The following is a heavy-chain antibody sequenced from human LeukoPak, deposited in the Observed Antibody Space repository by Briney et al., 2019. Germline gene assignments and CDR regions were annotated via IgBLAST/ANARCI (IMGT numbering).Heavy chain of an antibody. CDR2: ISYSGST. Sequence: PSETLSLTCTVSGGSISSSSYYWGWIRQPPGKGLEWIGSISYSGSTYYNPSLKSRVTISLDTSKNHFSLKLSSVTAADTAVYYCAKGDSLEGGGLWFGELWSYYYYMDVWGKGTTVTVSS. J-gene: IGHJ6*03. V-gene: IGHV4-39*07. CDR3: AKGDSLEGGGLWFGELWSYYYYMDV. CDR1: GGSISSSSYY. D-gene: IGHD3-10*01.